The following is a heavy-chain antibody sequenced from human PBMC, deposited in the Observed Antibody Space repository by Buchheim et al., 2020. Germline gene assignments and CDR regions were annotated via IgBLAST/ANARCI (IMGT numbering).Heavy chain of an antibody. V-gene: IGHV5-51*01. Sequence: EVQLVQSGAEVKKPGESLKISCEGSGYSFTTYWIGWVRQMPGKGLEWMGSIYPGDSSTKYSPSFQGQVTVSADKSITTAYPQWSSLNASDTAMYYYVRGLGYCSDTRWYIFDYWGQGTL. J-gene: IGHJ4*02. CDR1: GYSFTTYW. D-gene: IGHD2-2*02. CDR3: VRGLGYCSDTRWYIFDY. CDR2: IYPGDSST.